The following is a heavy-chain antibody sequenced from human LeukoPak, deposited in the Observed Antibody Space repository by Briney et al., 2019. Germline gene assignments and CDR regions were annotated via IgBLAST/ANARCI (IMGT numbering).Heavy chain of an antibody. V-gene: IGHV4-59*01. CDR2: INYSGST. CDR3: ARAHISGWHYSY. J-gene: IGHJ4*02. CDR1: SGSISSYY. D-gene: IGHD6-19*01. Sequence: SETLSLTCTVSSGSISSYYWSWIRQPPGKGLEWIGHINYSGSTNYNPSLKSRVTISVDTSKNQFSLKLSSVTAADTAVYYCARAHISGWHYSYWGQGTLVTVSS.